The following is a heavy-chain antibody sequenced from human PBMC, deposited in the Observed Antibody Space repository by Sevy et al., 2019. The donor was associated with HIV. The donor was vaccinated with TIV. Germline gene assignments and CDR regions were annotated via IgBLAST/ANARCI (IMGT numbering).Heavy chain of an antibody. D-gene: IGHD3-3*01. CDR1: GFTFSTYA. CDR3: AKDRDFWRAASYSDY. J-gene: IGHJ4*02. V-gene: IGHV3-23*01. CDR2: ISGTGGSST. Sequence: GGSLRLSCAVSGFTFSTYAMSWVRQAPGKGLEWVSAISGTGGSSTYYADSVKGRFTISRDNSKNTLYLQMNSLRAEDTAVYYCAKDRDFWRAASYSDYWGQGTLVTVSS.